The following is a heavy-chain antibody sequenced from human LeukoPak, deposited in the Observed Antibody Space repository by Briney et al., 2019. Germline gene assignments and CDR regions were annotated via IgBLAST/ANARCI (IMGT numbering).Heavy chain of an antibody. D-gene: IGHD3-22*01. CDR2: INWNGGST. CDR1: GFTFSAYG. J-gene: IGHJ4*02. CDR3: AAALDSSSYFYWGFDY. V-gene: IGHV3-20*04. Sequence: PGGSLRLSCAASGFTFSAYGMHWVRQAPGKGLEWVSGINWNGGSTGYADSVKGRFTISRDNAKKSLYLQMNSLRVEDTAFYYCAAALDSSSYFYWGFDYWGQGTLVTVSS.